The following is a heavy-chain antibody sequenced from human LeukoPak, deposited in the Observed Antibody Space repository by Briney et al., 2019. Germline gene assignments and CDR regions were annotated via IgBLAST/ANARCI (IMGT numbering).Heavy chain of an antibody. CDR2: INTNTGNP. D-gene: IGHD4-17*01. Sequence: ASVKVSCKASGGTFSSYAISWVRQAPGQGLEWMGWINTNTGNPTYAQGFTGRFVFSLDTSVSTAYLQISSLQAEDIAVYYCARSNNDGDYLGVGFDYWGQGTLVTVSS. CDR1: GGTFSSYA. V-gene: IGHV7-4-1*02. J-gene: IGHJ4*02. CDR3: ARSNNDGDYLGVGFDY.